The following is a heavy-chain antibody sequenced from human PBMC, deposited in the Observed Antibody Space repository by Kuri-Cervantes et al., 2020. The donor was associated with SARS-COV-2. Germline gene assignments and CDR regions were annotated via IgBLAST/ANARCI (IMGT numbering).Heavy chain of an antibody. CDR1: GYSISSGYY. Sequence: GSLRLSCTVSGYSISSGYYWGWIRQPPGKGLEWIGSIYHSGSTSYNPSLKSRLTISTDTSRNQFSLRLNSVTAADTAVYYCARDRKTVGWYFDLWGRGTLVTVSS. CDR3: ARDRKTVGWYFDL. V-gene: IGHV4-38-2*02. CDR2: IYHSGST. J-gene: IGHJ2*01. D-gene: IGHD4-11*01.